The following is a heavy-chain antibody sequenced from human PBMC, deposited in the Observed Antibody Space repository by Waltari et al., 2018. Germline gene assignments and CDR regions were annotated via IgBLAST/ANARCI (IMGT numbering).Heavy chain of an antibody. J-gene: IGHJ4*02. CDR1: GFTFNTYA. D-gene: IGHD2-15*01. V-gene: IGHV3-23*04. Sequence: VQLVESGGGLVQPGGSLRPSCAASGFTFNTYAMIRVRQAPGTGIGWVSAIAAGGTIYYAGSVKGRFTISRDNSKTTVYLQMNNLRTEDTALYYCARDGLIHAADYWGQGTLVSVSS. CDR3: ARDGLIHAADY. CDR2: IAAGGTI.